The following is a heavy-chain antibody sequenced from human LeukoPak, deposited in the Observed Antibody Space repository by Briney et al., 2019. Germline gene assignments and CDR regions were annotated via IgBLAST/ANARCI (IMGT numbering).Heavy chain of an antibody. CDR3: ARDYYDSSGYSLVGAFDI. Sequence: ASVKVSCKASGYTFTGYYMHWVRQAPGQGLEWMGWINPNSGGTNYAQKFQGRVTMTRDTSISTAYMELSRLRYDDTAVYYSARDYYDSSGYSLVGAFDIWGQGTMVTVSS. CDR1: GYTFTGYY. J-gene: IGHJ3*02. D-gene: IGHD3-22*01. V-gene: IGHV1-2*02. CDR2: INPNSGGT.